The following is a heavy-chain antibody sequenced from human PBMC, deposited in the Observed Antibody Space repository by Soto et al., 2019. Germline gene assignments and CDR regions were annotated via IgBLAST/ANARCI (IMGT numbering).Heavy chain of an antibody. CDR3: ARVGIGANYYYYLGMDV. CDR1: GYTFTGYY. D-gene: IGHD3-16*01. J-gene: IGHJ6*02. CDR2: IDPNNGDT. Sequence: ASVKVSCKASGYTFTGYYMHWVRQAPGQGLEWMGWIDPNNGDTNYAQNFQGRVSMTRDTSNSTAYMELRRLGSDDTAVYYCARVGIGANYYYYLGMDVWGQGTTVTVSS. V-gene: IGHV1-2*02.